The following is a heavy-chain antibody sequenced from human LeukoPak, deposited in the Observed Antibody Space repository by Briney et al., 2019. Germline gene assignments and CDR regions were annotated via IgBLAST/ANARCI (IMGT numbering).Heavy chain of an antibody. CDR3: ARRPMITRYRWDAFDI. V-gene: IGHV4-59*08. J-gene: IGHJ3*02. Sequence: SGTLSLTCTVSGGSISSYCWSWIRQPPGKGLEWIGYIYYSGSTNYNPSLKSRVTISVDTSKNQFSLKLSSVTAADTAVYYCARRPMITRYRWDAFDIWGQGTMVTVSS. D-gene: IGHD2-8*02. CDR2: IYYSGST. CDR1: GGSISSYC.